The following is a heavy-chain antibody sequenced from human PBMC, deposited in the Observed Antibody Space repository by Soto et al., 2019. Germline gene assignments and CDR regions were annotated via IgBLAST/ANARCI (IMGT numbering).Heavy chain of an antibody. J-gene: IGHJ4*02. Sequence: GGSLRLSCAASGFTFSSYAMSWVRQAPGKGLEWVSAISGSGGSTYYADSVKGRFTISRDNSKNTLYLQMNSLRAEDTAVYYRARTKRYNWNYEFPYFDYWGQGTLVTVSS. D-gene: IGHD1-7*01. CDR3: ARTKRYNWNYEFPYFDY. CDR2: ISGSGGST. CDR1: GFTFSSYA. V-gene: IGHV3-23*01.